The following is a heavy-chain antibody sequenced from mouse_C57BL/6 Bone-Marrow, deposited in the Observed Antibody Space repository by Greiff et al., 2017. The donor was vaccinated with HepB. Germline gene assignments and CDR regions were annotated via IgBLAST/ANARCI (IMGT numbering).Heavy chain of an antibody. J-gene: IGHJ4*01. Sequence: VQLQQPGAELVRPGTSVKLSCKASGYTFTSYWMHWVKQRPGQGLEWIGVIDPSDSYTNYNQKFKGKATLTVDTSSSTAYMQLSSLTSEDSAVYYCARGTTEDYYAMDYWGQGTSVTVSS. V-gene: IGHV1-59*01. CDR2: IDPSDSYT. CDR3: ARGTTEDYYAMDY. D-gene: IGHD1-1*01. CDR1: GYTFTSYW.